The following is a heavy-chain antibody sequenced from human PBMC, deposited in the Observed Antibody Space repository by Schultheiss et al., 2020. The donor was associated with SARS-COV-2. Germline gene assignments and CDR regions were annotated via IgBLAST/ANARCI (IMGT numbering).Heavy chain of an antibody. V-gene: IGHV3-30*07. CDR2: ISYDGSNK. CDR3: ARFSRTMCMDV. D-gene: IGHD1-14*01. Sequence: GGSLRLSCAASGFTFSSYAMHWVRQAPGKGLEWVAVISYDGSNKYYADSVKGRFTISRDNAKNSLYLQMNSLRAEDTAVYYCARFSRTMCMDVWGRGTTVTVSS. J-gene: IGHJ6*02. CDR1: GFTFSSYA.